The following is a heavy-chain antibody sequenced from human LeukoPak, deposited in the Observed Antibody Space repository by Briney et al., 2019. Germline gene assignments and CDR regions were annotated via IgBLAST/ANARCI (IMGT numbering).Heavy chain of an antibody. CDR1: EFAFSTYN. D-gene: IGHD4-23*01. V-gene: IGHV3-48*02. CDR2: ISTGSSTT. CDR3: ARVAAGYSVNYFDY. J-gene: IGHJ4*02. Sequence: GGSLRLSCAASEFAFSTYNMNWVRQAPGKGLEWVSYISTGSSTTYYADSVKGRFTISRDNVENSLYLQMNSLRDEDTAVYSCARVAAGYSVNYFDYWGQGTLVTVSS.